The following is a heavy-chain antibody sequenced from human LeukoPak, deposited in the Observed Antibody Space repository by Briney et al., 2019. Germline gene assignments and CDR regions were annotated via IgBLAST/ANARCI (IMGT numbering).Heavy chain of an antibody. D-gene: IGHD3-22*01. J-gene: IGHJ4*02. V-gene: IGHV3-30*04. CDR1: GFIFSNYA. CDR3: ARAQGYSYYYDTSGYYSMDY. Sequence: GGSLRLSCAASGFIFSNYAIHWVRQAPGKGLEWVAFISYDGSNDYYADSVKGRFTISRDNSRNTLYLQMNSLRTEDTSVYYCARAQGYSYYYDTSGYYSMDYWGQGTLVTVSS. CDR2: ISYDGSND.